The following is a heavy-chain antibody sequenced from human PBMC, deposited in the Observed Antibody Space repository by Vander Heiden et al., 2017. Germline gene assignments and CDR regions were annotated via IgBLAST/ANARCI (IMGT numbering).Heavy chain of an antibody. CDR1: GFPFSNAW. V-gene: IGHV3-15*07. CDR2: IKSQTDGGTT. D-gene: IGHD3-22*01. Sequence: EVQLVESGGGLVKTGGSLRLSCAASGFPFSNAWMNWVRQAPGKGLEWVGRIKSQTDGGTTDYAAPVKGRFTISRDDSKNTVYLQMNSLKTEDTAVYYCTTDSSVVVVITPDYWGQGTLVTVSS. CDR3: TTDSSVVVVITPDY. J-gene: IGHJ4*02.